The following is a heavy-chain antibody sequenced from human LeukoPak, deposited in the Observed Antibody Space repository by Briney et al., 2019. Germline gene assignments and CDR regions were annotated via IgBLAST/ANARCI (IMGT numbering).Heavy chain of an antibody. V-gene: IGHV3-53*04. Sequence: GGSLRLPCEVSGFTVSSSYMSWVRQAPGKGLEWVSVIYAGGTTYYADSAKGRFTISRHNSKNTLYLQMNSLRADDTAVYYCARVFYDILTGYGIFDYWGQGTLVTVSS. D-gene: IGHD3-9*01. CDR1: GFTVSSSY. CDR2: IYAGGTT. CDR3: ARVFYDILTGYGIFDY. J-gene: IGHJ4*02.